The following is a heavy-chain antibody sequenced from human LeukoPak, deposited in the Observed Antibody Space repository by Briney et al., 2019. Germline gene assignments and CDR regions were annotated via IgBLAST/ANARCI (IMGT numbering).Heavy chain of an antibody. D-gene: IGHD1/OR15-1a*01. Sequence: PGGSLRLSCAVSGFPFSNSWMYWVRQAPGKGLEGVANIKKDESGISYVDSVKGRFIISRDNARNSLYLQMNSLRVEDTAVYFCAGGNSMDVWGKGTAVTVSS. J-gene: IGHJ6*04. CDR1: GFPFSNSW. CDR3: AGGNSMDV. V-gene: IGHV3-7*03. CDR2: IKKDESGI.